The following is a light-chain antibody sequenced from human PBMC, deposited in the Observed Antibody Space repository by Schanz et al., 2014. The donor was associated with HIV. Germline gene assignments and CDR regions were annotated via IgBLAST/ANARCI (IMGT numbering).Light chain of an antibody. J-gene: IGLJ2*01. V-gene: IGLV2-14*03. CDR3: SSYTSTNTLVV. CDR1: SSDVGGYNR. CDR2: DVS. Sequence: QSALTQPASVSGSPGQSVTIPCTGTSSDVGGYNRPPWSQQHPGKAPRLLIFDVSNRPSGVSNRFSGSKSGNTASLTISGLQAEDEGDYYCSSYTSTNTLVVFGGGTKLTVL.